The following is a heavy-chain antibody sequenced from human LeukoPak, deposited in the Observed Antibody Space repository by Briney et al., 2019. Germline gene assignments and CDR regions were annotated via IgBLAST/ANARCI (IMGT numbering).Heavy chain of an antibody. CDR3: ARDLGDSSGYPMGYMDV. Sequence: GGSLRLSCAASGFTFSSYWMHWVRQAPGKGLVWVSRINSDGSSTSYADSVKGRFTISRDNAKNTLYLQMNSLRAEDTAVYYCARDLGDSSGYPMGYMDVWGKGTTVTISS. V-gene: IGHV3-74*01. J-gene: IGHJ6*03. D-gene: IGHD3-22*01. CDR1: GFTFSSYW. CDR2: INSDGSST.